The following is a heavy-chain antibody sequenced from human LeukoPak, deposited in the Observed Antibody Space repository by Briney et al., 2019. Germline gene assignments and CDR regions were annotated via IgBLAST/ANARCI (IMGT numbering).Heavy chain of an antibody. CDR1: GFTFSSYE. Sequence: GGSLRLSCAASGFTFSSYEMNWVRQAPGKGLEWVSYISSSGSTIYYADSVKGRFTISRDNAKNSLYLQMNSLRAEDTAVYYCASLTAAAPYYFYYMDVWGKGTTVTVSS. V-gene: IGHV3-48*03. CDR3: ASLTAAAPYYFYYMDV. J-gene: IGHJ6*03. CDR2: ISSSGSTI. D-gene: IGHD6-13*01.